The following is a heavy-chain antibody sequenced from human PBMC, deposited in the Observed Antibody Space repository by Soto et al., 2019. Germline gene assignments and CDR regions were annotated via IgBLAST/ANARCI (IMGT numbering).Heavy chain of an antibody. Sequence: EVQLVESGGGLVKPGGSLRLSCAASGFTFSSYSMNWVRQAPGKGLEWVSSISSSSSYIYYADSVKGRFTISRDNAKNSLYLQLNSLRAEDTAVYYWARGKPPPQTPAYYYYYGMDVWGQGTTVTVSS. CDR2: ISSSSSYI. J-gene: IGHJ6*02. V-gene: IGHV3-21*01. CDR1: GFTFSSYS. CDR3: ARGKPPPQTPAYYYYYGMDV.